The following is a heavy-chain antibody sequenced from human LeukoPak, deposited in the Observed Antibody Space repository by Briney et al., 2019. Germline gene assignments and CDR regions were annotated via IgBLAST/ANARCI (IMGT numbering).Heavy chain of an antibody. CDR2: IKPDGTTK. CDR3: ARSIPYGTTWYGRSDY. CDR1: GFVVSSNY. D-gene: IGHD6-13*01. Sequence: GGSLRLSCAASGFVVSSNYMNWVRQAPGKGLEWVANIKPDGTTKFYVDSVKGRFTISRDNALNSLYLQMNSLRAEDTAIYYCARSIPYGTTWYGRSDYWGQGTLVTVSS. J-gene: IGHJ4*02. V-gene: IGHV3-7*03.